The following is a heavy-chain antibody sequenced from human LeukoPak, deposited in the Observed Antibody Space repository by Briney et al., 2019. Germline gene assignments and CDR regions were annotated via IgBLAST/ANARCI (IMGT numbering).Heavy chain of an antibody. CDR2: ISYDGSNK. V-gene: IGHV3-30*18. CDR1: GFTFSSYG. D-gene: IGHD3-10*01. J-gene: IGHJ4*02. Sequence: GGSLRLSCAASGFTFSSYGMHWVRQAPGKGLEWVAVISYDGSNKYYADSVKGRFTISRDNSKNTLYLQMNSLRAEDTAVYYCAKDHGSGSYSFDYWGQGTLVTVSS. CDR3: AKDHGSGSYSFDY.